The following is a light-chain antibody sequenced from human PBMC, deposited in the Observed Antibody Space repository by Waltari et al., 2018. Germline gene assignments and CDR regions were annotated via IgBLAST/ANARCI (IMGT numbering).Light chain of an antibody. Sequence: EIVLTQSPPTLSLSPAETPTLSCRASQNIKKSLAWYQHKPGHGPRLLILVASNRATDIPARFSGSGSGTDFTLTISSLETEDFAVYYCQQFTNWPPGLTFGGGTKVEIK. CDR2: VAS. V-gene: IGKV3-11*01. CDR3: QQFTNWPPGLT. CDR1: QNIKKS. J-gene: IGKJ4*01.